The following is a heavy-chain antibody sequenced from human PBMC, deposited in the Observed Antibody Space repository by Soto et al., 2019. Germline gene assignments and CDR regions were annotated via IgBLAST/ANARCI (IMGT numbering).Heavy chain of an antibody. CDR2: IWYDGSKK. V-gene: IGHV3-33*01. J-gene: IGHJ4*02. D-gene: IGHD6-19*01. Sequence: PGGSLGLSCAASGFTFSSYGMHWVRQAPGKGLEWVAVIWYDGSKKYYADSVKGRFTISRDNSKNTLYLQMNSLRAEDTAVYYCARESSDWYRHDYWGQGSRGAVSA. CDR3: ARESSDWYRHDY. CDR1: GFTFSSYG.